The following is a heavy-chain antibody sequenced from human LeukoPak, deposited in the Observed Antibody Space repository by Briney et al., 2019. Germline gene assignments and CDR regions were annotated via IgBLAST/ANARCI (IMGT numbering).Heavy chain of an antibody. V-gene: IGHV4-59*12. J-gene: IGHJ5*02. CDR1: GDSISSYY. CDR3: AREGDSNSVGWFDP. D-gene: IGHD6-13*01. CDR2: IYYSGST. Sequence: SETLSLTCTVSGDSISSYYWRWIRQPPGKGLEWIGYIYYSGSTNYNPSLKSRVTMSVDTSKHQFSLKLSSVTAADTAVYYCAREGDSNSVGWFDPWGQGTLVTVSS.